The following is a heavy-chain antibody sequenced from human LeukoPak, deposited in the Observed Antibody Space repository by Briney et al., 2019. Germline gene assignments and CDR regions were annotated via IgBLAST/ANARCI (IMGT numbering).Heavy chain of an antibody. V-gene: IGHV3-48*01. CDR3: ARRAGAYSHPYDY. D-gene: IGHD4/OR15-4a*01. CDR1: GFTFSTYA. Sequence: GGSLRLSCAASGFTFSTYAMDWVRQAPGKGLEWVSYLSSSSSVIYHADSVKGRFTISRDNSKNTLYLQMNSLRAEDTAVYYCARRAGAYSHPYDYWGQGTLVTVSS. J-gene: IGHJ4*02. CDR2: LSSSSSVI.